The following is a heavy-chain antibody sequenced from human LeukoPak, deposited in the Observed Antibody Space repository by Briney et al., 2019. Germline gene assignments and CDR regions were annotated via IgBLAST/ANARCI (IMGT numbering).Heavy chain of an antibody. V-gene: IGHV3-48*02. J-gene: IGHJ4*02. CDR3: ARVFGGHFDY. Sequence: PGGSLRLSCAASGFVFNSYSMIWVRQAPGKGLDWVSYISSSSTTIYYADSVKGRSTISRDNAKNSLFLQMNSLRDKDTALYYCARVFGGHFDYWGQGTLVTVSS. CDR1: GFVFNSYS. CDR2: ISSSSTTI. D-gene: IGHD3-10*01.